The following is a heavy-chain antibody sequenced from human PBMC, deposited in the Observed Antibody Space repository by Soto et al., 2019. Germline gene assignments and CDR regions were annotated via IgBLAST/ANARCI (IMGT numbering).Heavy chain of an antibody. CDR3: ARVRQPLRFLEWSPFYYYMDV. Sequence: PSETLSLTCAVYGGSFSGYYWSWIRQPPGKGLKWIGEINHSGSTNYNPSLKSRVTISVDTSKNQFSLKLSSVTAADTAVYYCARVRQPLRFLEWSPFYYYMDVWGKGTTVTVSS. CDR1: GGSFSGYY. J-gene: IGHJ6*03. CDR2: INHSGST. D-gene: IGHD3-3*01. V-gene: IGHV4-34*01.